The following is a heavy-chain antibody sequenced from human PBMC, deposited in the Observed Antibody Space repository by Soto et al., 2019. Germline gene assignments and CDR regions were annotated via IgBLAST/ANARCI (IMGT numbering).Heavy chain of an antibody. CDR2: VSPYNGDT. V-gene: IGHV1-18*04. CDR3: AREVGHMDV. J-gene: IGHJ6*02. D-gene: IGHD2-2*01. Sequence: QVPLVQSGAEVKKPGASVKVSCKASGYTFTTYGINWVRQAPGQGLEWMGWVSPYNGDTSYAQKVQGRVTMTTDTSTRTAYLELRSLRSDDTAVYYCAREVGHMDVWGQGTTVTVSS. CDR1: GYTFTTYG.